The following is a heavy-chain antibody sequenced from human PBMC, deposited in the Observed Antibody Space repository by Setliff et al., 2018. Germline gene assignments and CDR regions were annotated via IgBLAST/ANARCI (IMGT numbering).Heavy chain of an antibody. V-gene: IGHV4-34*12. CDR2: IIHSGNT. Sequence: NPSETLSLTCAVYGESFSGYFWSWIRQTPEKGLEWIGEIIHSGNTNYNPSFKSRVVISVDTSKNLFCLKLNSVTAADTALYYGARHVRVATAYFDCWGQGTLVTVSS. CDR1: GESFSGYF. J-gene: IGHJ4*02. D-gene: IGHD5-18*01. CDR3: ARHVRVATAYFDC.